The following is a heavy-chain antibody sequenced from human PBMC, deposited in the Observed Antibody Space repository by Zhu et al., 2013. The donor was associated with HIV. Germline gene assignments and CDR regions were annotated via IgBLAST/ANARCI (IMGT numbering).Heavy chain of an antibody. J-gene: IGHJ5*02. V-gene: IGHV1-69*06. D-gene: IGHD6-19*01. CDR3: AYTGRGSSGHNWFRPR. Sequence: VQLVQSGAEVKKPGSSVKVSCKASGGTFSSYAISWVRQAPGQGLEWMGGIIPIFGTANYAQKFQGRVTITADKSTSTAYMELSSLRSEDTAVYYCAYTGRGSSGHNWFRPRGAREPWSTVSS. CDR1: GGTFSSYA. CDR2: IIPIFGTA.